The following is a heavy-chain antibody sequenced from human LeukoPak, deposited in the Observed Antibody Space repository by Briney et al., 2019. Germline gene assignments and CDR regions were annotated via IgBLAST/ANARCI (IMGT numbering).Heavy chain of an antibody. CDR3: VRQFAS. V-gene: IGHV3-48*01. CDR1: GFTFSDHI. Sequence: VGSLRLSCAASGFTFSDHIMNWVRQLPGKRLEWVAYVSGSGSTVYYADSVKGRFTISRDNGKSSLYLQMNSLRVEDTALYYCVRQFASWGQGTLVTVSS. J-gene: IGHJ4*02. CDR2: VSGSGSTV.